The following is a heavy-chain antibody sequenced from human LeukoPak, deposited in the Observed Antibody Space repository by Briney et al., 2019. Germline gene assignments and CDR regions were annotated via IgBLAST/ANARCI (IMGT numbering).Heavy chain of an antibody. CDR1: GFTFSSYG. J-gene: IGHJ3*02. CDR3: AKDLLEVKQLVDAFDI. Sequence: GGSLRLSCAASGFTFSSYGMHWVRQAPGKGLEWVAFIRYDGSNKYYADSVKGRFTISRDNSKNTLYLQMNSLRAEDTAVYYCAKDLLEVKQLVDAFDIWGQGTMVTVSS. V-gene: IGHV3-30*02. CDR2: IRYDGSNK. D-gene: IGHD6-6*01.